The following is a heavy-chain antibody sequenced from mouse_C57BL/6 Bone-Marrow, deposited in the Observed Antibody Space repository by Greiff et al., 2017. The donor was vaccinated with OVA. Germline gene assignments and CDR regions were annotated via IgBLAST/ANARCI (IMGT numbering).Heavy chain of an antibody. CDR3: ARKKFIYYDYDGAYAMDY. V-gene: IGHV1-53*01. J-gene: IGHJ4*01. Sequence: QVQLQQPGAELVKPGASVKLSCKASGYTFTSYWVHWVKQRPGQGLEWIGNINPSNGGTNYNEKFKSKATLTVDKSSSTAYMQLSSLTSEDSAVYYCARKKFIYYDYDGAYAMDYWGQGTSVTVSS. D-gene: IGHD2-4*01. CDR2: INPSNGGT. CDR1: GYTFTSYW.